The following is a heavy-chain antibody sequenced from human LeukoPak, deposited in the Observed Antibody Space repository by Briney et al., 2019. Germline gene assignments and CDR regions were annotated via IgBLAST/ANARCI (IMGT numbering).Heavy chain of an antibody. Sequence: GGSLRLSCTASGFTFGDYAMRWIRQAPGKGLEWVGFIRSKAYGETADYAASVKGRFTISRDDSKAIAYLQMNSLKTEDTAVYHCTRDRGAYNLYDYWGQGTLVTVSS. CDR3: TRDRGAYNLYDY. V-gene: IGHV3-49*03. J-gene: IGHJ4*02. D-gene: IGHD1-1*01. CDR2: IRSKAYGETA. CDR1: GFTFGDYA.